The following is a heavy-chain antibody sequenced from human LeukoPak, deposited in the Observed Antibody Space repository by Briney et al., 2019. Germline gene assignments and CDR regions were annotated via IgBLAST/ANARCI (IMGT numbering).Heavy chain of an antibody. J-gene: IGHJ6*03. CDR2: ISTSGST. CDR1: GGSISSYY. D-gene: IGHD2-2*01. Sequence: SETLYLTCTVSGGSISSYYWSWIRQPAVKALEWIGRISTSGSTNYNPSLKSRVTMSVDTSKNQFSLKLSSVTAADTAVYYCARDHCSSTSCRYNYYYYYMDVWGKGTTVTVSS. CDR3: ARDHCSSTSCRYNYYYYYMDV. V-gene: IGHV4-4*07.